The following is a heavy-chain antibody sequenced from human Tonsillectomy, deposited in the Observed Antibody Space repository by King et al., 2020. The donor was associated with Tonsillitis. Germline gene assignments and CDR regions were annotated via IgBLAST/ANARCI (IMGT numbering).Heavy chain of an antibody. CDR2: IYWDDDK. CDR1: GFSLTTSGVG. J-gene: IGHJ4*02. D-gene: IGHD3-10*01. CDR3: AHSSGGFGELFSIDS. V-gene: IGHV2-5*02. Sequence: TLQESGPTLVKPTQTLTLTCTFSGFSLTTSGVGVGWIRQPPGKALEWLALIYWDDDKRYSPSLKSRLSITKDTSKNQVVLTMTNMDPVDTATYYCAHSSGGFGELFSIDSWGQGTLVTVSS.